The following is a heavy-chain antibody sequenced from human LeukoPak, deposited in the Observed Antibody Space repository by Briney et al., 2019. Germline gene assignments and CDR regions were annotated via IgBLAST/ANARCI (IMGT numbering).Heavy chain of an antibody. D-gene: IGHD2-2*01. V-gene: IGHV3-21*01. CDR3: ARAPTVLVGYCSSSSCQADY. CDR1: GFTFSSYS. CDR2: ISGDSRYI. Sequence: GGSLRLSCAASGFTFSSYSMNWVRQAPGKGLKWVSAISGDSRYIYYADSVRGRFTISRDNAENSLYLQMNSLRVEDTAVYYCARAPTVLVGYCSSSSCQADYWGQGTLVTVSS. J-gene: IGHJ4*02.